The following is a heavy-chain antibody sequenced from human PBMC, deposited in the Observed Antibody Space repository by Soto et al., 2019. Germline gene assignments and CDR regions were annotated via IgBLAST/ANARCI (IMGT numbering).Heavy chain of an antibody. CDR1: GGSFSGYY. CDR2: INHSGST. CDR3: ARDVLLWFGELPNGDY. J-gene: IGHJ4*02. D-gene: IGHD3-10*01. Sequence: SETLSLTCAVYGGSFSGYYWSWIRQPPGKGLEWIGEINHSGSTNYNPSLKSRVTISVDTSKNQFSLKLSSVTAADTAVYYCARDVLLWFGELPNGDYWGQGTLVTVSS. V-gene: IGHV4-34*01.